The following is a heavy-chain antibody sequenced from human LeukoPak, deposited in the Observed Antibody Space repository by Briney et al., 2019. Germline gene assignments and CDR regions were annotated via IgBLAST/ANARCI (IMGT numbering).Heavy chain of an antibody. D-gene: IGHD3-16*02. Sequence: SVKVSCKASGDNFNSYVLTWVRQAPGQGPEWMGRIIPTLDVANFAQKFKGRVSITADKSTNTAHLELSNLRSEDTAVYYCTREGVYSPDPTSYHRLPFDIWGKGTVVIVSS. CDR1: GDNFNSYV. J-gene: IGHJ3*02. CDR3: TREGVYSPDPTSYHRLPFDI. CDR2: IIPTLDVA. V-gene: IGHV1-69*04.